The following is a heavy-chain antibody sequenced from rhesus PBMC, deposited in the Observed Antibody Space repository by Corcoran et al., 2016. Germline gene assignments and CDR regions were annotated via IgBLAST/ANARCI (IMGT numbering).Heavy chain of an antibody. V-gene: IGHV4-147*01. CDR3: ARDAVSLDV. CDR1: GISITTHY. CDR2: VSGSSGIT. Sequence: QVQLQESGPGLVKPSETLSLTCAVSGISITTHYWTWIRQSPGKGLELIGYVSGSSGITSYNPSLNSRVTMSKGTSDNQFYLRLNSMPAADTAVYYCARDAVSLDVWGLGLLVTVSS. J-gene: IGHJ5-2*01.